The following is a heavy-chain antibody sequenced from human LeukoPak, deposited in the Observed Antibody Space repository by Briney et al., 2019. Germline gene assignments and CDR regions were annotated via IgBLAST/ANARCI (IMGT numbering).Heavy chain of an antibody. CDR3: AGVIAVAGHFDY. Sequence: ASVKVSCKASGYTFTSYGISWVRQAPGQGLEWMGWISAYNGNTNYAQKLQGRVTMTTDTSTSTAYMELRSLRSDDTAVYYCAGVIAVAGHFDYWGQGTLVTVSS. CDR2: ISAYNGNT. J-gene: IGHJ4*02. CDR1: GYTFTSYG. V-gene: IGHV1-18*01. D-gene: IGHD6-19*01.